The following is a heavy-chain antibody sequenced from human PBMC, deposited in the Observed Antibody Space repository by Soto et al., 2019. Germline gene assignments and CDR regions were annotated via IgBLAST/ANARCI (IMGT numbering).Heavy chain of an antibody. CDR1: GFTFSSYG. J-gene: IGHJ3*02. V-gene: IGHV3-33*01. CDR3: ARASSSWLSSAFDI. Sequence: QVQLVESGGGVVQPGRSLRLSCAASGFTFSSYGMHWVRQAPGKGLEWVAVIWYDGSNKYYADSVKGRFTISRDNSKNTLYLQMNSLRAEDTAVYYCARASSSWLSSAFDIWGQGTMVTVSS. D-gene: IGHD6-13*01. CDR2: IWYDGSNK.